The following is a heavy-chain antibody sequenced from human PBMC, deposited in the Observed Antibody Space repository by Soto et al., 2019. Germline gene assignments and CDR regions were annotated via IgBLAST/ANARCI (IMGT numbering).Heavy chain of an antibody. Sequence: PGGSLRLSCAASGFTFSGYAIHWVRQASGKGLEWVGRIRSKTNSYATVYAASVRGRFTISRDYSKNTAYLQINSLKTEDTAVYYCATERDDYDFWSGYYFRGGYYYGMDVWGQGTTVNVSS. V-gene: IGHV3-73*01. CDR2: IRSKTNSYAT. CDR3: ATERDDYDFWSGYYFRGGYYYGMDV. CDR1: GFTFSGYA. D-gene: IGHD3-3*01. J-gene: IGHJ6*02.